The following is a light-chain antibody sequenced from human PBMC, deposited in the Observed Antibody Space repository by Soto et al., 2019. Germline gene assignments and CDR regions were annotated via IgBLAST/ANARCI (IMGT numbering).Light chain of an antibody. V-gene: IGLV3-21*04. CDR3: QVWDSSSDHPVV. CDR1: NSGSKS. CDR2: YDS. J-gene: IGLJ2*01. Sequence: SYELTQPPSVSVAPGKTARITCGGNNSGSKSVNWYQQKPGQAPVLVIYYDSDRPSGIPEGFSGSNSWNTATLTISRVEAGDEADDYCQVWDSSSDHPVVFGGGTKVTVL.